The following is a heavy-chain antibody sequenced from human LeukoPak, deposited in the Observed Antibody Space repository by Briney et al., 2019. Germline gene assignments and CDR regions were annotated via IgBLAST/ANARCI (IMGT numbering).Heavy chain of an antibody. Sequence: ASVKVSCKTSGYTFTDYYIHWVRQAPGQGLEWMGWINPNSGGTNYAQKFQGRVTMTRDTSISTAYMELSRLRSDDTAVYYCARLHYYDSSGYVRYWGQGTLVTVSS. CDR1: GYTFTDYY. D-gene: IGHD3-22*01. J-gene: IGHJ4*02. V-gene: IGHV1-2*02. CDR3: ARLHYYDSSGYVRY. CDR2: INPNSGGT.